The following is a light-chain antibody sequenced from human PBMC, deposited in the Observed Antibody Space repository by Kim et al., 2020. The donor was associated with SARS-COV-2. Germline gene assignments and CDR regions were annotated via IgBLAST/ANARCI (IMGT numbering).Light chain of an antibody. Sequence: DIHMTQSPSSLSASVGDRVTITCQASQDISMYLNWYQQKPGKGPKLLIYDASNLESGVPSRFSGSGSGKDFTFTISSLQPEDIATYYCQQGENLPYTFGQGTKMEI. CDR3: QQGENLPYT. V-gene: IGKV1-33*01. J-gene: IGKJ2*01. CDR1: QDISMY. CDR2: DAS.